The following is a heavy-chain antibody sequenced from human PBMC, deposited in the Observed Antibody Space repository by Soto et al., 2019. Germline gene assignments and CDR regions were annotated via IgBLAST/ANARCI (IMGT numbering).Heavy chain of an antibody. CDR3: AHXGLGYCSSTSCLGWFDP. CDR2: IYWNDDK. V-gene: IGHV2-5*01. D-gene: IGHD2-2*03. J-gene: IGHJ5*02. Sequence: SGPTLVNPTQTLTLTCTFSGFSLSTSGVGVGLIRQPPGKALEWLALIYWNDDKRYSPSLKSRLTITKDTSKNQVVLTMTNMDPVDTATYYCAHXGLGYCSSTSCLGWFDPWGQGTLVTVSS. CDR1: GFSLSTSGVG.